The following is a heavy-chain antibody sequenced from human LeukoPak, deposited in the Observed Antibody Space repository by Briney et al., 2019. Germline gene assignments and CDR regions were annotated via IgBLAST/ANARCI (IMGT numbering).Heavy chain of an antibody. CDR2: FDPEDGET. D-gene: IGHD3-22*01. CDR3: ATGAPRYYDSSGYPRARAFDI. J-gene: IGHJ3*02. V-gene: IGHV1-24*01. Sequence: GASVKVSCKVSGYTLTELSMHWVRQAPGKGLEWMGGFDPEDGETIYAQKFQGRVTMTEDTSTDTAYMELSSLRSEDTAVYYCATGAPRYYDSSGYPRARAFDIWGQGTMVTASS. CDR1: GYTLTELS.